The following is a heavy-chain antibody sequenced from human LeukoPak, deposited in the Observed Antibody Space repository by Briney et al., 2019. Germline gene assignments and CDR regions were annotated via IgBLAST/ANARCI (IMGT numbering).Heavy chain of an antibody. CDR3: ARGLPGAVGYLDY. D-gene: IGHD6-19*01. CDR1: GGSISSSSYY. Sequence: SETLSLTCTVSGGSISSSSYYRGWIRQPPGKGLEWIGSIYYSGSTYYNPSLKSRVTISVDTSKNQFSLKLSSVTAADSAVYYCARGLPGAVGYLDYWGQGTLVTVSS. J-gene: IGHJ4*02. CDR2: IYYSGST. V-gene: IGHV4-39*07.